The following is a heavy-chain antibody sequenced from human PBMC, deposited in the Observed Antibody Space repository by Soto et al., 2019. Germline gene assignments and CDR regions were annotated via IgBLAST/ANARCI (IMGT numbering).Heavy chain of an antibody. CDR3: AKDRRADWESYYYYAMDV. V-gene: IGHV1-69*13. CDR1: GGTFSSFT. Sequence: SVKVSCKASGGTFSSFTISWVRQAPGQGLEWMGGIIPIYGTANYAQKFQGRVTITADASTRTAYMELSSLRSEDTAVYYCAKDRRADWESYYYYAMDVRGQGTTVTVSS. CDR2: IIPIYGTA. D-gene: IGHD1-26*01. J-gene: IGHJ6*02.